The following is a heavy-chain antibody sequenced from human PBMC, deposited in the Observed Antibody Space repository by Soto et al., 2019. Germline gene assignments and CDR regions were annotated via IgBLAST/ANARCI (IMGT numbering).Heavy chain of an antibody. D-gene: IGHD4-17*01. V-gene: IGHV4-31*03. Sequence: QVQLQESGPGLVKPSQTLSLACTVSGGSISSGDYYWSWIRQHPGKGLEWIGYIYYSGTTNYNPSLRSRVTISVDTSKNQFSLKLSSVTVADTAGYYCARDKKLDYGDYYYMDVWGKGTTVTVSS. CDR2: IYYSGTT. CDR1: GGSISSGDYY. CDR3: ARDKKLDYGDYYYMDV. J-gene: IGHJ6*03.